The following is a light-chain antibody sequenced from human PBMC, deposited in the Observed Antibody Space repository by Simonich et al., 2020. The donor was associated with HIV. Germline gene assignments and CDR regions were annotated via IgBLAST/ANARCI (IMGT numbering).Light chain of an antibody. CDR2: GAS. CDR1: QSVSIN. Sequence: EIVMTQSPATLSVSPGKRATLSCRASQSVSINLAWYQQKPGQAPRLLIYGASTRATGIPARFSGSGSGTEFTLTISSMQSEDFAVYYCQQYNYWLITVGQGTRLEIK. J-gene: IGKJ5*01. CDR3: QQYNYWLIT. V-gene: IGKV3-15*01.